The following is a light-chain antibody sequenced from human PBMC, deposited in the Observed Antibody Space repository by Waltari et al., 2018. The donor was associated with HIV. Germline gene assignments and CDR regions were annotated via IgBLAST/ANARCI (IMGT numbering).Light chain of an antibody. CDR3: CSYAGTWL. CDR2: DVT. CDR1: SSAVGDYNY. J-gene: IGLJ3*02. Sequence: QSALTQPHSVSGSPGQSVPLPCTGTSSAVGDYNYVSWYQRHPGKAPKLMIYDVTKRPSGVPDRFSGSKSGNTASLTISGLQAEDDAEYYCCSYAGTWLFGGGTKLTVL. V-gene: IGLV2-11*01.